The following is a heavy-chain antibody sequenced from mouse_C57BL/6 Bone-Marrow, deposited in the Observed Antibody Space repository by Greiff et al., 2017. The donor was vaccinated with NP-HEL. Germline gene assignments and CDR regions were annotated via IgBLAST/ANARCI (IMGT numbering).Heavy chain of an antibody. CDR1: GYTFTSYW. CDR3: ARSGYYGRARSWFAY. D-gene: IGHD1-1*01. V-gene: IGHV1-64*01. Sequence: QVQLQQPGAELVKPGASVKLSCKASGYTFTSYWMHWVKQRPGQGLEWIGMIHPNSGSTNYNEKFKSKATLTVDKSSSTAYMQLSSLTSEDSAVDYCARSGYYGRARSWFAYWGQGTLVTVSA. J-gene: IGHJ3*01. CDR2: IHPNSGST.